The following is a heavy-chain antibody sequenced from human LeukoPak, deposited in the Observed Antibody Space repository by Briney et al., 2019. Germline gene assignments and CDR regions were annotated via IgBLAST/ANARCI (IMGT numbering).Heavy chain of an antibody. V-gene: IGHV3-30*18. CDR2: ISFDGRNK. CDR3: AKPLDVTTPMGGFDY. D-gene: IGHD5-18*01. CDR1: GFTFSTYG. Sequence: PGRSLRLSCAASGFTFSTYGMHWVRQAPGKGLEWVALISFDGRNKYYADSVKGRFTISRDNSKITLYLQMNSLRTEDTAVYYCAKPLDVTTPMGGFDYWGQGTLFTVSS. J-gene: IGHJ4*02.